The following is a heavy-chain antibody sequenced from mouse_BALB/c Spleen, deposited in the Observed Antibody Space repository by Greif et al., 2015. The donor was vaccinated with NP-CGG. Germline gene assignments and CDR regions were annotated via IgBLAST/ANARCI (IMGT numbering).Heavy chain of an antibody. V-gene: IGHV1-7*01. CDR1: GYTFTSYW. J-gene: IGHJ3*01. Sequence: VQLQQSGAELEKPGASVKMSCKASGYTFTSYWMHWVKQRPGQGLEWIGYINPSTGYTEYNQKFKDKATLTADKSSSTAYMQLSSLTSEDSAVYYCATTVVATFAYWGQGTLVTVSA. CDR3: ATTVVATFAY. D-gene: IGHD1-1*01. CDR2: INPSTGYT.